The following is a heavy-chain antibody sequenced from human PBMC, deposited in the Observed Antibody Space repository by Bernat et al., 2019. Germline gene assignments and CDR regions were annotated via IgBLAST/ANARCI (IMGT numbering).Heavy chain of an antibody. Sequence: EVQLVESGGNLVQPGGSLRLSCAASGFTVSSNYMSWVRQAPGKGLEWVSTIYSYGSTYYADSVKGRFVSSSDNSKNTLFLHMSRLRADDMALYYCARQDDFWSGFVVWGQGTLVTVSS. V-gene: IGHV3-66*04. J-gene: IGHJ5*02. CDR3: ARQDDFWSGFVV. CDR1: GFTVSSNY. D-gene: IGHD3-3*01. CDR2: IYSYGST.